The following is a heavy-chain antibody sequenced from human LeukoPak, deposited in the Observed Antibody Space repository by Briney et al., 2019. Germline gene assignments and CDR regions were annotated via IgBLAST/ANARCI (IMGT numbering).Heavy chain of an antibody. Sequence: GGSLRLSCAACGFTLSSNYMSWVRQAPGKGLEWVSVIYSGGSTYYADSVKGRFTISRDNSKNTLYLQMNSLRAEDTAVYYCARGKDEVGSGLDYWGQGTLVTVSS. V-gene: IGHV3-53*05. CDR1: GFTLSSNY. J-gene: IGHJ4*02. D-gene: IGHD6-19*01. CDR2: IYSGGST. CDR3: ARGKDEVGSGLDY.